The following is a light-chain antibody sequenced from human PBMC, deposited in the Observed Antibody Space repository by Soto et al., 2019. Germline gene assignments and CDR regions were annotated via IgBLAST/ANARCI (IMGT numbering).Light chain of an antibody. V-gene: IGLV2-8*01. Sequence: QLVLTQPPSASGSPGQSVTISCTGTSSDVGGYKYVSRYQQHPGKAPKLMIYEVSKRPSGVPDRFSGSKSGNTASLTVSGLQAEDEADYYCSSYAGSNNWVFGGGTQLTVL. CDR2: EVS. CDR1: SSDVGGYKY. J-gene: IGLJ3*02. CDR3: SSYAGSNNWV.